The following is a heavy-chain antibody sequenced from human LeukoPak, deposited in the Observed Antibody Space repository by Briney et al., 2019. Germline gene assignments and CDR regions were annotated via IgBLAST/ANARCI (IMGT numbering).Heavy chain of an antibody. CDR1: GFTFRNYG. CDR2: ILYDGRKV. V-gene: IGHV3-30*02. J-gene: IGHJ4*02. CDR3: ARDDDYGGNNLDY. D-gene: IGHD4-23*01. Sequence: GGSLRLSCAASGFTFRNYGMHWVRQAPGKGLEWVALILYDGRKVYHADSVKGRFTISRDNSKNTLYLQMNSLRAEDTALYYCARDDDYGGNNLDYWGQGTLVTVSS.